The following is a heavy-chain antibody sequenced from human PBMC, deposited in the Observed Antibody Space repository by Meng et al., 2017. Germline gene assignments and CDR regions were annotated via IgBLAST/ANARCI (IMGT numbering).Heavy chain of an antibody. CDR3: ARDEDISETGKLFGDY. CDR2: INPMSGDT. Sequence: GLWVEGWTEVRKPVVTVQGSSKTSGYTFPDYWIHWVRRAAGHGHAWRRRINPMSGDTHNAQRFQGRFTMTGDTSISTAYKELSGLRADDTAMYYCARDEDISETGKLFGDYWGQGTLVTVSS. D-gene: IGHD6-13*01. CDR1: GYTFPDYW. V-gene: IGHV1-2*06. J-gene: IGHJ4*02.